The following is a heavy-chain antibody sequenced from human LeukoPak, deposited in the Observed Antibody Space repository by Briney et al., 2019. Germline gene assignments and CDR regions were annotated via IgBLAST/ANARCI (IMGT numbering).Heavy chain of an antibody. J-gene: IGHJ4*02. D-gene: IGHD6-19*01. CDR3: AKDRSSGWPQPHYFDY. CDR1: GFTFSSHA. V-gene: IGHV3-23*01. Sequence: SGGSLRLSCAASGFTFSSHAMSWVRQAPGKGLEWVSGISGSGERTYDSDSVKGRFTISRDNSKNTLYLQMNSLRAEDTAIYYRAKDRSSGWPQPHYFDYWGQGTLVTASS. CDR2: ISGSGERT.